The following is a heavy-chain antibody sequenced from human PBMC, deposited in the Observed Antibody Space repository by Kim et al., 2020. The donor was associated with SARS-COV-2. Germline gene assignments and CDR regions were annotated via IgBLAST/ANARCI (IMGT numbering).Heavy chain of an antibody. D-gene: IGHD1-26*01. V-gene: IGHV1-46*01. CDR3: ARPEYSGRLPGGY. J-gene: IGHJ4*02. Sequence: NCPQTFRGRVTMTRDTSTSTVYMELSSLRSEDTAVYYCARPEYSGRLPGGYWGQGTLVTVSS.